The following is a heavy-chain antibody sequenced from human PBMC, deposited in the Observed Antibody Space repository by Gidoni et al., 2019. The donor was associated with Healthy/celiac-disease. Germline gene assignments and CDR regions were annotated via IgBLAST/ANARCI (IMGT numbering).Heavy chain of an antibody. CDR3: ARGDPLDY. J-gene: IGHJ4*02. CDR1: GFTFSSYE. D-gene: IGHD3-16*01. CDR2: ISSSGSTI. Sequence: EGQLVESGGGLVQPGGSLRLSCGASGFTFSSYEMNWVRPAPGMGLVWVSYISSSGSTIYYADSVKGRFTISRDNAKNSLYLQMNSLRAEDTAVYYCARGDPLDYWGQGTLVTVSS. V-gene: IGHV3-48*03.